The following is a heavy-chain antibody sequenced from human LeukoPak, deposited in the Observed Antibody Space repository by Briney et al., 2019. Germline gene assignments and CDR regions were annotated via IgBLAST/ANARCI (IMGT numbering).Heavy chain of an antibody. D-gene: IGHD3-10*01. Sequence: TGGSLRLSCAASGFTFNSYSVNWVRQAPGKGLHWVSSLGISGGYTWYAGSVRGRFTISRDNSKNTLYLQMNSLRAEDTAVYYCAKDRYGSGSYYPGTGLDYWGQGTLVTVSS. CDR1: GFTFNSYS. CDR2: LGISGGYT. V-gene: IGHV3-23*01. J-gene: IGHJ4*02. CDR3: AKDRYGSGSYYPGTGLDY.